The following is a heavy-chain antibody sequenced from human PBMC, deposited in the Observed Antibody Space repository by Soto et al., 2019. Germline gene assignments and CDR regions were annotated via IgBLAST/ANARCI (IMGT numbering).Heavy chain of an antibody. CDR2: IISSGDGT. CDR1: VCTFSTYA. Sequence: WWSLRRSCSASVCTFSTYAMTWCRHTPRKWLKWVSIIISSGDGTYYVDSLNGRFTISRYNSRYNLNLKMNRLTAEYTATYYSAKGGDFSSWGKDGWRQGTTV. J-gene: IGHJ6*02. V-gene: IGHV3-23*01. CDR3: AKGGDFSSWGKDG. D-gene: IGHD3-3*01.